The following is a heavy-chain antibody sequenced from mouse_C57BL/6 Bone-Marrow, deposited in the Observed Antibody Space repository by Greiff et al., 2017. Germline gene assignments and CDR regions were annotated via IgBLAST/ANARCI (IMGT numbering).Heavy chain of an antibody. Sequence: QVQLQQPGAELVKPGASVKMSCKASGYTFTSYWITWVKQRPGQGLEWIGDIYPGSGSTNYNEKFKSKATLTVDTSSSTAYMQLSSLTSEDSAVYYCASTPHYYGNSFWYFDVWGTGTTVTVSS. CDR2: IYPGSGST. CDR3: ASTPHYYGNSFWYFDV. D-gene: IGHD2-1*01. CDR1: GYTFTSYW. J-gene: IGHJ1*03. V-gene: IGHV1-55*01.